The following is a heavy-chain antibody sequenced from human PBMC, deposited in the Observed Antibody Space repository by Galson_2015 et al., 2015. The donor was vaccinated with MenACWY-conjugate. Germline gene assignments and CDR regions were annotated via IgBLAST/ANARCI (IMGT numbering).Heavy chain of an antibody. Sequence: SLRLSCAASGFTFSSYAIHWVRQAPGKGLEWVAAISYDGSETYYGDSVRGRFTLSRDNSQNTVTLQMNSLRGDDTAVYFCARARGAANCDAWGPGTLVT. CDR3: ARARGAANCDA. D-gene: IGHD6-25*01. CDR2: ISYDGSET. V-gene: IGHV3-30*04. CDR1: GFTFSSYA. J-gene: IGHJ5*02.